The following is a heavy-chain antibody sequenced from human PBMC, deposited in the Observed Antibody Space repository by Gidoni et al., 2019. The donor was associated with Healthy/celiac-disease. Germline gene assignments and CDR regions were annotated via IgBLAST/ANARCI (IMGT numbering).Heavy chain of an antibody. D-gene: IGHD3-22*01. J-gene: IGHJ4*02. Sequence: QVQLQQWGAGLLKPSETMSLTCAVYGGSFRGYYGSWIRQPPGKGLEWMGEINHSGSTNYNPSLKSRVTISVDTSKNQFSLKLSSVTASDTAVYYCARGVGYYDSSGYYYFDYWGQGTLVTVSS. CDR3: ARGVGYYDSSGYYYFDY. CDR1: GGSFRGYY. CDR2: INHSGST. V-gene: IGHV4-34*01.